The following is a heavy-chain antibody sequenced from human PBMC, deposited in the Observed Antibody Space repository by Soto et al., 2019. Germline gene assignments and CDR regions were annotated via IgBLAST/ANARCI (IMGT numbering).Heavy chain of an antibody. Sequence: GGSLRLSCAASGFTFSSYAMSWVRQAPGKGLEWVSAISGSGGSTYYADSVKGRFTISRDNSKNTLYLQMNSLRAEDTAVYYCAKHDYDFWSGQHNWFDPWGQGTLVTVSS. V-gene: IGHV3-23*01. J-gene: IGHJ5*02. CDR1: GFTFSSYA. D-gene: IGHD3-3*01. CDR2: ISGSGGST. CDR3: AKHDYDFWSGQHNWFDP.